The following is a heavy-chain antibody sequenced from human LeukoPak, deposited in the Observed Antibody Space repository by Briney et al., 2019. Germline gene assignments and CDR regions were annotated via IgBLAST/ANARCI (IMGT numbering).Heavy chain of an antibody. Sequence: GGSLRLSCAASGFTFSSYWMSWVRQAPGKGLEWVANIKQDGSEKYYVDSVKGRFTISRDNAKNSLYLQMNSLRAEDTAVYYCARAPYDYVWGSYRHGAFDIWGQGTMVTVSS. V-gene: IGHV3-7*01. D-gene: IGHD3-16*02. CDR2: IKQDGSEK. CDR3: ARAPYDYVWGSYRHGAFDI. CDR1: GFTFSSYW. J-gene: IGHJ3*02.